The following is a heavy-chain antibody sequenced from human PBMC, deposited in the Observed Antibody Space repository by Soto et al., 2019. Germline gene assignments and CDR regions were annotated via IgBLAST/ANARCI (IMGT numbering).Heavy chain of an antibody. Sequence: SQTLSLSCAISGDSVSSNSAAWNWIRPSPSRGLEWLGRTYYRSKWYNDYAVSVKSRITINPDTSKNQFSLQLNSVTPEDTAVYYCARDGLDFWSGYYRRAFDIWGQGTMVTVSS. CDR1: GDSVSSNSAA. V-gene: IGHV6-1*01. CDR2: TYYRSKWYN. J-gene: IGHJ3*02. CDR3: ARDGLDFWSGYYRRAFDI. D-gene: IGHD3-3*01.